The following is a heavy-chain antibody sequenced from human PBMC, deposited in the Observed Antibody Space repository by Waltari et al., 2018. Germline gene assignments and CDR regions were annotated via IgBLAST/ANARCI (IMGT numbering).Heavy chain of an antibody. CDR2: IYYSGST. J-gene: IGHJ6*03. CDR3: AREVWGTGNYMDV. CDR1: GGSISSYY. D-gene: IGHD1-1*01. Sequence: QVQLQESGPGLVKPSETLSLTCTVSGGSISSYYWSWIRQPPGKGLEWIGYIYYSGSTNYNPSLKSRVTISVDTSKNQFSLKLSSVTAADTAVYYCAREVWGTGNYMDVWGKGTTVTISS. V-gene: IGHV4-59*01.